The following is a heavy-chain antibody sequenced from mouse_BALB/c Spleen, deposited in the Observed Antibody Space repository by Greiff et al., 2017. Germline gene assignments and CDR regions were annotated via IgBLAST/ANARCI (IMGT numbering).Heavy chain of an antibody. Sequence: EVMLVESGGGLVKPGGSLKLSCAASGFTFSSYTMSWVRQTPEKRLEWVATISSGGSYTYYPDSVKGRFTISRDNAKNTLYLQMSSLKSEDTAMYYCTREIYYGNYEAMDYWGQGTSVTVSS. CDR2: ISSGGSYT. V-gene: IGHV5-6-4*01. D-gene: IGHD2-1*01. J-gene: IGHJ4*01. CDR1: GFTFSSYT. CDR3: TREIYYGNYEAMDY.